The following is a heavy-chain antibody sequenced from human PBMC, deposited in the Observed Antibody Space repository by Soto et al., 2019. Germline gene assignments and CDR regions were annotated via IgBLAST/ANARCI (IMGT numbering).Heavy chain of an antibody. Sequence: QVQLQESGPGLVKPSETLSLTCTVSGGSISSYYWSWIRQPPGKGLEWIGYIYYSGSTNYNPSLKSRVTISVDTTKNQFSLKLSSVTAADTAVYYCARVRCSSTSCAMRMAFDLWGQGTMVTVSS. V-gene: IGHV4-59*01. D-gene: IGHD2-2*01. J-gene: IGHJ3*01. CDR2: IYYSGST. CDR3: ARVRCSSTSCAMRMAFDL. CDR1: GGSISSYY.